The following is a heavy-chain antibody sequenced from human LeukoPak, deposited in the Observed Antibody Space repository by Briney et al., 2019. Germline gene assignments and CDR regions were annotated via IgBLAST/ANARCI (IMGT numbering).Heavy chain of an antibody. D-gene: IGHD2-21*01. CDR3: ARHHAEILFPND. Sequence: SETLSLTCTVSGGYIISRSHYWGWIRQPPGKGLEWIGSVYYSGITYYNPSLKTRATISIDTPTSKNQFSLTLSSVTAADTAVYYCARHHAEILFPNDWGQGALVTVSS. CDR2: VYYSGIT. CDR1: GGYIISRSHY. V-gene: IGHV4-39*01. J-gene: IGHJ4*02.